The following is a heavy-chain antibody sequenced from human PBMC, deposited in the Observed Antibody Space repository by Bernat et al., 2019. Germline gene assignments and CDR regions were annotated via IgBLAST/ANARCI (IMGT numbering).Heavy chain of an antibody. J-gene: IGHJ3*02. V-gene: IGHV3-53*02. CDR3: ARVSEVVVAIDAFDI. CDR2: IYSGGST. Sequence: EVQLVETGGGLIQPGGSLRLSCAASGFTVSSNYMSWVRQAPGKGLEWVSVIYSGGSTYYADSVKGRFTISRDNSKNTLYLQMNSLRAEDTAVYYCARVSEVVVAIDAFDIWGQGTMVTVSS. CDR1: GFTVSSNY. D-gene: IGHD2-15*01.